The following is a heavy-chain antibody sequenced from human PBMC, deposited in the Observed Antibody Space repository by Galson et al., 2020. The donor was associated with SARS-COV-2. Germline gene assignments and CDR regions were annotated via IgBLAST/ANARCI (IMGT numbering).Heavy chain of an antibody. CDR2: TSPFFAAA. V-gene: IGHV1-69*06. CDR3: AKGTTLHFGSGCDS. D-gene: IGHD3-10*01. J-gene: IGHJ5*01. CDR1: GGNLSTYA. Sequence: SEKVSCKASGGNLSTYAITWVRQAPGQGLEFLGGTSPFFAAAIYAQQFQGRLTFSADITTDTAHMELSSLKSDDTALYYCAKGTTLHFGSGCDSWGQGTLVTVSS.